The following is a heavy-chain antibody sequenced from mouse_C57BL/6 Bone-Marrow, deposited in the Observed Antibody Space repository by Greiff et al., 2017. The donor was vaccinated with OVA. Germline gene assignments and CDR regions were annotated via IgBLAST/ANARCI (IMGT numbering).Heavy chain of an antibody. CDR2: ISDGGSYT. CDR1: GFTFSSYA. V-gene: IGHV5-4*01. Sequence: EVKLVESGGGLVKPGGSLKLSCAASGFTFSSYAMSWVRQTPEKRLEWVATISDGGSYTYYPDNVKGRFTISRDNAKNNLYLQMSHLKSEDTAMYYCARDPHYGSSRYYFDYWGQGTTLTVSS. CDR3: ARDPHYGSSRYYFDY. D-gene: IGHD1-1*01. J-gene: IGHJ2*01.